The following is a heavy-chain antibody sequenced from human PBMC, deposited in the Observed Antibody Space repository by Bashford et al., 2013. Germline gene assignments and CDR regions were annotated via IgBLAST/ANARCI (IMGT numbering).Heavy chain of an antibody. CDR3: RLPYSSSWYLDY. Sequence: VRQAPGKGLEWLGRIKTTAEGGTVDYAESVKGRFIISRDDSKNTLFLQMNSLKVEDTAVYYCRLPYSSSWYLDYWGQGSLVTVSS. J-gene: IGHJ4*02. CDR2: IKTTAEGGTV. V-gene: IGHV3-15*01. D-gene: IGHD3-22*01.